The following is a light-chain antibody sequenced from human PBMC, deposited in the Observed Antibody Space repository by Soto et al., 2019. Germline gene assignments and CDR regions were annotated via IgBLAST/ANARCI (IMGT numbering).Light chain of an antibody. CDR1: QDIRND. CDR3: LQHSNYPYS. V-gene: IGKV1-17*01. J-gene: IGKJ2*01. CDR2: APS. Sequence: DIQMTQSPSSLSASVGDRVTITCRTSQDIRNDLGWFQHKPGKAPQRLIYAPSSFKSGVPSRFSGSGSGTEFTLTISSLQPKDFATYYCLQHSNYPYSSGQGTKLEIK.